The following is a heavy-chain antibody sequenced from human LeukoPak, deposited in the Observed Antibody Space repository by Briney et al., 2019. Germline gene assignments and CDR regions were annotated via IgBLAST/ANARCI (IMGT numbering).Heavy chain of an antibody. D-gene: IGHD3-3*01. CDR2: MNPNRGNT. Sequence: ASVTVSCKASGYTFTSYDINWVRQATGQGLEWMGWMNPNRGNTDYAQKLQGRVTMTRNTSISTAYMELSSLRSEDTAVYYCGRTYYDFWSGYCYYYYYYMDVWGKGTTVTVCS. CDR3: GRTYYDFWSGYCYYYYYYMDV. CDR1: GYTFTSYD. J-gene: IGHJ6*03. V-gene: IGHV1-8*01.